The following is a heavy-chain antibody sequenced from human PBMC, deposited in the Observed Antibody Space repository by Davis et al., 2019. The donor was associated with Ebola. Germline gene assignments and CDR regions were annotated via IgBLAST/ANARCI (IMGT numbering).Heavy chain of an antibody. V-gene: IGHV3-11*04. CDR1: GFTLSDHY. CDR3: AREGDIEDIVGATFPGADTRY. D-gene: IGHD1-26*01. Sequence: PGGSLRLSCSTSGFTLSDHYMNWIRQTPGKGLEWLSDISGTGSTVNYADSVKGRFTISRDNAKNSLYLQMNSLRAEDTAVYYCAREGDIEDIVGATFPGADTRYWGQGTLVTVSS. CDR2: ISGTGSTV. J-gene: IGHJ4*02.